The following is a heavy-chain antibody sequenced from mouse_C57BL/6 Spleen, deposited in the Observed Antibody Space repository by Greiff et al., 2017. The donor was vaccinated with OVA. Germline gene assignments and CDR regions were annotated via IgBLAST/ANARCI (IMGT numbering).Heavy chain of an antibody. CDR2: IWSGGGT. CDR1: GFSLTSYG. J-gene: IGHJ2*01. CDR3: ALLYGNWNY. Sequence: VKLMESGPGLVQPSQSLSITCTVSGFSLTSYGVHWVRQSPGKGLEWLGVIWSGGGTDYNAAFISRLSISKDNSKSQVFFKMNSQKADDTAIYYCALLYGNWNYWGKGTTLTVSS. V-gene: IGHV2-2*01. D-gene: IGHD2-1*01.